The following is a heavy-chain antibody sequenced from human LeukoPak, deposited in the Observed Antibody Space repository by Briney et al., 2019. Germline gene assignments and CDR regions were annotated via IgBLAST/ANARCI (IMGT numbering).Heavy chain of an antibody. D-gene: IGHD4-17*01. CDR3: AKDRPNYGDFDY. V-gene: IGHV3-30*18. CDR1: GFTFDDYA. CDR2: ISYDGSNK. J-gene: IGHJ4*02. Sequence: GGSLRLSCAASGFTFDDYAMHWVRQAPGKGLEWVAVISYDGSNKYYADSVKGRFTISRDNSKNTLYLQMNSLRAEDTAVYYCAKDRPNYGDFDYWGQGTLVTVSS.